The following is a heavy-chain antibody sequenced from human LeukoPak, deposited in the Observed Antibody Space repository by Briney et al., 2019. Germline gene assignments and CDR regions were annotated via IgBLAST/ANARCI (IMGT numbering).Heavy chain of an antibody. CDR2: ISSSGSTI. CDR1: GFTFSSYE. V-gene: IGHV3-48*03. D-gene: IGHD3-10*01. CDR3: ARALGFGDNYFDY. Sequence: GGSLRLSCAASGFTFSSYEMNWVRQAPGKGLEWVSYISSSGSTIYYADSVKGRFTISRDNAKNSLYLQMNSLRAEDTAVYYCARALGFGDNYFDYWGQGTLVTVSS. J-gene: IGHJ4*02.